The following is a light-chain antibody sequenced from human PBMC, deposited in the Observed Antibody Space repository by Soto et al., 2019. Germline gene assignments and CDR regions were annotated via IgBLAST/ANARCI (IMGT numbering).Light chain of an antibody. CDR1: SSNIGNNF. CDR3: ETWHTSRATAVL. J-gene: IGLJ2*01. CDR2: DNN. Sequence: QSVLTQPPSVSAAPGQKVIISCSGSSSNIGNNFVSWYQQLPGTDPKLLIFDNNKRPSGIPDRFSGSKSGTSATLGITGLRTGGGVDYYCETWHTSRATAVLVGGGTQLTFL. V-gene: IGLV1-51*01.